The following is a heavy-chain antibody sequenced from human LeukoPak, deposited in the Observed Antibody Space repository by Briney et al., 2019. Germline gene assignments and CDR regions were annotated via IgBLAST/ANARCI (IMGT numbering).Heavy chain of an antibody. CDR1: RFTFSTYW. J-gene: IGHJ4*02. Sequence: GGSLRLSCAASRFTFSTYWMHWVRQAPGKGLVWVSRISDGSSTGYADSVKGRFTISRDNSKNTLYLQMNSLRAEDTAVYYCAAMTSVTTGDYWGQGTLVTVSS. CDR3: AAMTSVTTGDY. V-gene: IGHV3-74*01. CDR2: ISDGSST. D-gene: IGHD4-11*01.